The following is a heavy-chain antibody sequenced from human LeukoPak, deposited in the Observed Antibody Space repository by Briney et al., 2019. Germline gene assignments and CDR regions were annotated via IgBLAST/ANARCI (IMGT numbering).Heavy chain of an antibody. Sequence: PSETLSLTCTVSGGSIRSYYWSWIRQPPGKGPEWIGYIYYSGGTNYNPSLKSRVTISVDTSKDQVSLRLRSVTAADTAVYYCASTPGVAAAGTLWWFDPWGQGTLVTVSS. CDR1: GGSIRSYY. CDR3: ASTPGVAAAGTLWWFDP. V-gene: IGHV4-59*01. CDR2: IYYSGGT. D-gene: IGHD6-13*01. J-gene: IGHJ5*02.